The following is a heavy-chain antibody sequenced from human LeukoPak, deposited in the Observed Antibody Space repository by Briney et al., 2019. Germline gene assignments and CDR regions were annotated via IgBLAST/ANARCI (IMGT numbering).Heavy chain of an antibody. CDR2: INHGGST. D-gene: IGHD6-19*01. Sequence: PETLSLTCAVSGGSFSGHYWNWIRQPPGKGLEWIGEINHGGSTNYNPSLKSRVTISVETSKNQFSLNLSPVTAADTAVYYGARGRLARSPYFDYWGQGTLVTVSS. V-gene: IGHV4-34*01. J-gene: IGHJ4*02. CDR1: GGSFSGHY. CDR3: ARGRLARSPYFDY.